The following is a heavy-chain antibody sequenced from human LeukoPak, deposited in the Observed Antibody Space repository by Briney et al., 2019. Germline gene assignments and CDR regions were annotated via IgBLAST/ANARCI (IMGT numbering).Heavy chain of an antibody. V-gene: IGHV4-59*01. CDR3: ARVERVAAPEIYYYYYFMDV. CDR1: CGSISSYY. D-gene: IGHD2-15*01. Sequence: SETLSLTCTVSCGSISSYYWSWIRQPPGKGLEWIGYIYYSGSTNYNPSLKSRVTISVDTSKNQFSLKLSSVTAADTAVYYCARVERVAAPEIYYYYYFMDVWGKGTTVTISS. J-gene: IGHJ6*03. CDR2: IYYSGST.